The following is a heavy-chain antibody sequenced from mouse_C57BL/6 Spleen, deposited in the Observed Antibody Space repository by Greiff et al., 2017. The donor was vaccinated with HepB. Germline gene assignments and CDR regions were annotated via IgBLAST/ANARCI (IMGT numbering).Heavy chain of an antibody. V-gene: IGHV1-82*01. Sequence: VQLQQSGPELVKPGASVKISCKASGYAFSSSWMNWVKQRPGKGLEWIGRIYPGDGDTNYNGKFKGKATLTADNSSSTAYMQLSSLTSEDSAVYFCARGDDYGWYFDVWGTGTTVTVSS. CDR1: GYAFSSSW. D-gene: IGHD2-4*01. CDR3: ARGDDYGWYFDV. CDR2: IYPGDGDT. J-gene: IGHJ1*03.